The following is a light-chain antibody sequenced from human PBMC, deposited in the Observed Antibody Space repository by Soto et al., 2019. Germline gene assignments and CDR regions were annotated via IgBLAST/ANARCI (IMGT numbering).Light chain of an antibody. CDR3: SSYTDSSNYV. V-gene: IGLV2-14*01. CDR1: SSDLAIYNY. CDR2: QVT. Sequence: QSVLTQPASVSGSPGQSITISCTGTSSDLAIYNYVSWYQQQPGKATKLTIYQVTNRPSGVSNRFSGSRSGNTASLTISGLQAEDEADYYCSSYTDSSNYVFGPGTKLTVL. J-gene: IGLJ1*01.